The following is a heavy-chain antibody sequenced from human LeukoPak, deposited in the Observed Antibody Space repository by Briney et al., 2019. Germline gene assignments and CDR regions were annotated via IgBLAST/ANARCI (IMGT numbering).Heavy chain of an antibody. Sequence: PSETLSLTCAVYGGSFSGYYWSWIRQPPGKGLEWIGEINHSGSTNYNPSLKSRVTISVDTSKNQFSLKLSSVTAADTAVYYCARRSHYYDSSGYSRNFDYWGQGTLVTVSS. J-gene: IGHJ4*02. D-gene: IGHD3-22*01. CDR2: INHSGST. V-gene: IGHV4-34*01. CDR3: ARRSHYYDSSGYSRNFDY. CDR1: GGSFSGYY.